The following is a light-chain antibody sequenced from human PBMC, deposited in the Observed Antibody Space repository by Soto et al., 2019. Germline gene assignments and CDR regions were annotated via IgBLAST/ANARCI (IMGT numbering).Light chain of an antibody. V-gene: IGKV3-15*01. CDR2: GAS. CDR1: QSVSSN. CDR3: QQYNKWRT. J-gene: IGKJ1*01. Sequence: EIVMTQSPATLSVSPGERATLSCRASQSVSSNLAWYQQKPGQAPRLLIYGASTRATGIPARISGSWSGTEFTLTITSLQSEDFAVYYCQQYNKWRTFGQGTKVDIK.